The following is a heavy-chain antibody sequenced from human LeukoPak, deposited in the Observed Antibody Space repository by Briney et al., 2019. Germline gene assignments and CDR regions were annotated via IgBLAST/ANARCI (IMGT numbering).Heavy chain of an antibody. V-gene: IGHV4-59*08. D-gene: IGHD5-12*01. CDR1: GVSISSYY. CDR2: IYYSGSA. J-gene: IGHJ4*02. CDR3: ARLPRGYSGYDSALGY. Sequence: SETLSLTCTVSGVSISSYYWSWIRQPPGKGRRWIGYIYYSGSATYTPSLKSRVTISVDTSMNQFSLKLSSVTAADTAVYYCARLPRGYSGYDSALGYWGQGTLVTVSS.